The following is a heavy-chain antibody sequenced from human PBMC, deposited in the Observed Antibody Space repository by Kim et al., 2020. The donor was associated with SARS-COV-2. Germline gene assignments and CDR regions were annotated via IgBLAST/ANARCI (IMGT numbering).Heavy chain of an antibody. CDR3: ASAKDSGSYSHLDS. D-gene: IGHD1-26*01. CDR2: INPSGGST. J-gene: IGHJ4*02. V-gene: IGHV1-46*01. CDR1: GYTFTSYY. Sequence: ASVKVSCKASGYTFTSYYIHWVRQAPGQGLEWMGTINPSGGSTKYAQKFQGRVTITRDTSTSTAYMELSRLRSEDTAMYYCASAKDSGSYSHLDSGGQGT.